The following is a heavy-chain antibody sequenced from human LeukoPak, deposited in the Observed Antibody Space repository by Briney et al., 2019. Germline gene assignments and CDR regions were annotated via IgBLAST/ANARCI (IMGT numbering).Heavy chain of an antibody. D-gene: IGHD4/OR15-4a*01. CDR3: AGDFNGANSFDS. CDR1: GGSISNYY. V-gene: IGHV4-59*01. J-gene: IGHJ4*02. Sequence: SETLSLTCTVSGGSISNYYWNWIRQPPGKGLEWIAYIYYSGSTNYNPSLKSRVTISVDTSKNQFSLKLGSVTAADTAVYYCAGDFNGANSFDSWGQGTLVTVSS. CDR2: IYYSGST.